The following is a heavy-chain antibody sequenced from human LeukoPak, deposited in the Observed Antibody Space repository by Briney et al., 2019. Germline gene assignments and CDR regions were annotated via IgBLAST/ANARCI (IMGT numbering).Heavy chain of an antibody. CDR2: MNPNSGNT. D-gene: IGHD3-9*01. V-gene: IGHV1-8*01. CDR1: GYTSTSYD. CDR3: ARDFHLFYDILTGSLYGMDV. Sequence: VASVKVSCKASGYTSTSYDINWVRQATGQGLEWMGWMNPNSGNTGYAQKFQGRVTMTRNTSISTAYMELSSLRSEDTAVYYCARDFHLFYDILTGSLYGMDVWGQGTTVTVSS. J-gene: IGHJ6*02.